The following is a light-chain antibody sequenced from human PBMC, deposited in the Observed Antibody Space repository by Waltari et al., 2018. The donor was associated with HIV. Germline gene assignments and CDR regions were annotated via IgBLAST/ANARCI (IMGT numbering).Light chain of an antibody. CDR1: KLGDKY. CDR3: QAWDSYTVI. Sequence: SYELTQPPSVSVSPGQTASIPCSGAKLGDKYASWYQQKPGQSPVLVIYQDNKRPSGIPARFSGSNSGNTATLTISGTQAMDEADYYCQAWDSYTVIFGGGTKLTVL. J-gene: IGLJ2*01. CDR2: QDN. V-gene: IGLV3-1*01.